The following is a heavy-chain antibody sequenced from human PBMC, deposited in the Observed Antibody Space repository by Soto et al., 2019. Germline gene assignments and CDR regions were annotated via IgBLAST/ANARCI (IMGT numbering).Heavy chain of an antibody. CDR2: IYYTGTA. D-gene: IGHD2-15*01. V-gene: IGHV4-59*06. J-gene: IGHJ4*02. CDR3: AGFWGGSCIGGSCYGEVAY. CDR1: GGSIGHFY. Sequence: PSETLSLTCTVSGGSIGHFYWSWILQHPWKGLEWIGHIYYTGTAYYNPSLQSRLTISVDTSNNQFSLILNSVTAADTAVYHCAGFWGGSCIGGSCYGEVAYWGQGALVTVSS.